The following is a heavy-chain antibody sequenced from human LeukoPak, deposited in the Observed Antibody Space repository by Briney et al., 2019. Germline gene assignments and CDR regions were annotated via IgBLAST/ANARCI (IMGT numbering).Heavy chain of an antibody. J-gene: IGHJ5*02. D-gene: IGHD3-22*01. CDR2: IYYSGST. CDR3: ARENYFDRSGYYPNWLDP. CDR1: GASISSRSYY. Sequence: PSETLSLTCTVSGASISSRSYYWGWIRQPPGKGLEWIGSIYYSGSTYYNPSLKSRVTISVDTSKKQFSLKLRSVTAADTAVYYCARENYFDRSGYYPNWLDPWGQGTLVTVSS. V-gene: IGHV4-39*07.